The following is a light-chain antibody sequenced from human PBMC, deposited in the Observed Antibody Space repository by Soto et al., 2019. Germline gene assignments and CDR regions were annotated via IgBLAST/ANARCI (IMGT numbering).Light chain of an antibody. Sequence: EIVLTQSPATLSLSPGERATLSCRASQSVSSYLAWYQHKPGQAPRLLIYDASNRATGIPARFSGSGSGTDFTLTISSLEPEDFAVYYCQQYGTSPFTFGQGTKVDIK. CDR3: QQYGTSPFT. CDR2: DAS. V-gene: IGKV3-11*01. J-gene: IGKJ2*01. CDR1: QSVSSY.